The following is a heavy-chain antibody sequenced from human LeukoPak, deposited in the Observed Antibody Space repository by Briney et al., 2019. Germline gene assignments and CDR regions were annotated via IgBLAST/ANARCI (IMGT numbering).Heavy chain of an antibody. Sequence: GGSLRLSCAASGFTFSSYGMHWVRQAPGKGLEWVAFIRYDGSNKYYADSVKGRFTISRDNSKSKLSLQMNSLRVEDMAVYYCAKVKEGYCSSGSCYGFDYWGQGTLVTVSS. J-gene: IGHJ4*02. CDR1: GFTFSSYG. CDR2: IRYDGSNK. CDR3: AKVKEGYCSSGSCYGFDY. D-gene: IGHD2-15*01. V-gene: IGHV3-30*02.